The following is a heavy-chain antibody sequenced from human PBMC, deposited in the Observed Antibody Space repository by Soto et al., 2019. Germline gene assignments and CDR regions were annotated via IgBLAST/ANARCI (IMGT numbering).Heavy chain of an antibody. J-gene: IGHJ4*02. D-gene: IGHD1-26*01. CDR1: EFAFSHAW. CDR3: ARGRFGSREWDFEY. CDR2: VKNKAEGETT. Sequence: EVQLVESGGGLVKPGGSLRLSCAASEFAFSHAWMSWVRQAPGKGLEWVGRVKNKAEGETTDYAAPVKGRFTIFRDDSKNTLHLQMSSMKTEDTGVYFCARGRFGSREWDFEYWGQGNLVTVSS. V-gene: IGHV3-15*01.